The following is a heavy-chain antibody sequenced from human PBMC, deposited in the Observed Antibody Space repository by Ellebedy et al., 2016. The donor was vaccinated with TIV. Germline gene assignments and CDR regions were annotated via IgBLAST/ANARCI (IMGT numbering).Heavy chain of an antibody. Sequence: GESLNISXPASEFTFSSYWMHWVRQAPGKGLVWVSRINSDGSTTSYADSVKGRFTISRDNAKNTLYLQMNNLRAEDTAVYYCARGQDGLGHWGQGTLVTVSS. J-gene: IGHJ5*02. V-gene: IGHV3-74*01. CDR3: ARGQDGLGH. CDR1: EFTFSSYW. CDR2: INSDGSTT. D-gene: IGHD2-15*01.